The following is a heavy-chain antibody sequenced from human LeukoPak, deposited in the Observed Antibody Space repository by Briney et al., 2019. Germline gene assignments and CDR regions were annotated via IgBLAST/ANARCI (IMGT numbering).Heavy chain of an antibody. J-gene: IGHJ4*02. CDR3: ARVDPKAPGDYS. CDR1: GFTFSSYW. CDR2: INSDGSST. Sequence: AGGSLRLSCAASGFTFSSYWMHWVRQAPGKGLVWVSRINSDGSSTKYADAVKGRFTISRENAKNTLYVQMNNLRAEDTAVYYCARVDPKAPGDYSWGRGTLVTVSS. V-gene: IGHV3-74*03. D-gene: IGHD2-2*03.